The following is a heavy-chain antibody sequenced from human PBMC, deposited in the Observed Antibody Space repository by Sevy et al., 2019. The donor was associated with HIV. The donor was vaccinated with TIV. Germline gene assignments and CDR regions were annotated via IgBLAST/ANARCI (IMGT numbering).Heavy chain of an antibody. D-gene: IGHD3-22*01. V-gene: IGHV3-23*01. J-gene: IGHJ3*01. CDR2: IRGSGGST. CDR3: AKPDPDYDSSGYSV. Sequence: GGSLRLSCAASGFTFSSYAMSWVRQAPGKGLEWVSAIRGSGGSTYYADSVKGRFTISRDNSKNTLYLQMNSLRAEDTAVYYCAKPDPDYDSSGYSVWGQGTMVTVSS. CDR1: GFTFSSYA.